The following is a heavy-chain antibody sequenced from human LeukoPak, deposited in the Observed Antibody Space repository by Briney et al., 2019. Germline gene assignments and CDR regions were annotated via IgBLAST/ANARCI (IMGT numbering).Heavy chain of an antibody. D-gene: IGHD6-19*01. CDR3: ARGVSGSD. CDR2: INHSGST. J-gene: IGHJ4*02. CDR1: GYSISSGYY. V-gene: IGHV4-38-2*02. Sequence: PSETLSLTCTVSGYSISSGYYWSWIRPPPGKGLEWIGEINHSGSTNYNPSLKSRVTISVDTSKNQFSLKLSSVTAADTAVYYCARGVSGSDWGQGTLVTVSS.